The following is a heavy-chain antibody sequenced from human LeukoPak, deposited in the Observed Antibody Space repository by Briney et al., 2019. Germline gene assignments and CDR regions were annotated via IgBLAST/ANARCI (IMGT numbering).Heavy chain of an antibody. CDR2: ISYDGSNK. V-gene: IGHV3-30-3*01. CDR3: ARGPRTDGGAYVGDF. CDR1: GFTFSSYA. D-gene: IGHD4-23*01. J-gene: IGHJ4*02. Sequence: PGGSLRLSCAASGFTFSSYAMHWVRQAPGKGLEWVAVISYDGSNKYYADSVKGRFSISRDNAKSTLYLQMNSLTVEDTAVYHCARGPRTDGGAYVGDFWDRGILVTVSS.